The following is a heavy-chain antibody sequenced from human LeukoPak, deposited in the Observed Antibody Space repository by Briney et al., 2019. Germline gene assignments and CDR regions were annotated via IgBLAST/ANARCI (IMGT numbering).Heavy chain of an antibody. CDR3: AKQGAGIRD. J-gene: IGHJ4*02. D-gene: IGHD6-19*01. CDR2: IAYDGSNK. CDR1: GFTFSSYG. Sequence: GGSLRLSCAASGFTFSSYGMHWVRQAPGKGLEWVAFIAYDGSNKYYADSVKGRFTISRDNSKNTMFLQMNSLRAEDTAVYYCAKQGAGIRDWGQGTLVTVSS. V-gene: IGHV3-30*19.